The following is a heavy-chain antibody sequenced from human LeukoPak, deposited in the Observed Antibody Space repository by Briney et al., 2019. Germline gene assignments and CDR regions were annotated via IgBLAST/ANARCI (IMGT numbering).Heavy chain of an antibody. CDR1: GFTFSSYA. J-gene: IGHJ4*02. Sequence: PGGSLRLSCAASGFTFSSYAMHWVRQAPGKGLEYVSAISSNGGSTYYANSVKGRFTISRDNSKNTLYLQMGSLRAEEMAVYYCARDNAGSVGRRNTPLKHWGQGTLVTVSS. CDR3: ARDNAGSVGRRNTPLKH. CDR2: ISSNGGST. V-gene: IGHV3-64*01. D-gene: IGHD1-26*01.